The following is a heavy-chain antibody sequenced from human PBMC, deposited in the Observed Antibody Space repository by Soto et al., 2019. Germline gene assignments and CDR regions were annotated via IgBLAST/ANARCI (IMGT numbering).Heavy chain of an antibody. V-gene: IGHV1-18*04. J-gene: IGHJ6*02. CDR1: GYTFTSYG. D-gene: IGHD3-3*01. CDR2: ISAYNGNT. CDR3: ARDNDFWSGYHNIYGMDV. Sequence: ASVKVSCKASGYTFTSYGISWVRQAPGQGLEWMGWISAYNGNTNYAQKLQGRVTMTTDTSTSTAYMELRSLRSDDTAVYYCARDNDFWSGYHNIYGMDVWGQGTTVTVSS.